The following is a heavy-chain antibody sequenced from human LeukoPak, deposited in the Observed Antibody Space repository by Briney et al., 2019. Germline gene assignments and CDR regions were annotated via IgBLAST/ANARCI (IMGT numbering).Heavy chain of an antibody. CDR3: ARSFCTSATCSKGYSYYVMDV. V-gene: IGHV3-21*01. J-gene: IGHJ6*02. CDR2: ISSGGHYT. CDR1: GFTFSPYA. Sequence: PGRSLRLSCAASGFTFSPYAMNWVRQAPGKGLEWVSYISSGGHYTFYADSLKGRFTVSRDNAKNSLFLQMDSLRAEDTAVYYCARSFCTSATCSKGYSYYVMDVWGQGTTVTVSS. D-gene: IGHD2/OR15-2a*01.